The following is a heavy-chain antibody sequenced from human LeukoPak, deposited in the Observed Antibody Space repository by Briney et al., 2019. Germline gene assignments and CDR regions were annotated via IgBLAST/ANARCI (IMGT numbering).Heavy chain of an antibody. CDR1: GGSISSSSYY. CDR3: ARDGYNYPQSFLYFDY. D-gene: IGHD5-24*01. J-gene: IGHJ4*02. V-gene: IGHV4-39*07. Sequence: SETLSLTCTVSGGSISSSSYYWGWIRQPPGKGLEWIGSIYYTGSTYYNPSLKSRVTISVDTSKNQFSLKLSSVTAADTAVYYCARDGYNYPQSFLYFDYWGQGTLVTVSS. CDR2: IYYTGST.